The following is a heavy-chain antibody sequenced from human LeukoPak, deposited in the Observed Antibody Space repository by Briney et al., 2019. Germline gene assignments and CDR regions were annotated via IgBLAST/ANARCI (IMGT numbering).Heavy chain of an antibody. CDR1: GFTFSNYW. Sequence: PGGSLRLSCAVSGFTFSNYWMSWARQSPGKGLEWVANIYLDGSRAYYVDSVKGRFTISRDNAKNSLYLQMNSLRAEDTAVYYCARESLESYSSLAFDIWGQGTMVTVSS. J-gene: IGHJ3*02. CDR3: ARESLESYSSLAFDI. CDR2: IYLDGSRA. D-gene: IGHD6-13*01. V-gene: IGHV3-7*01.